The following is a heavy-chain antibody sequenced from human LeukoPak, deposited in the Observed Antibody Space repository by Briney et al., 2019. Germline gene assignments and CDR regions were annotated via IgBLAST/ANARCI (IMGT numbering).Heavy chain of an antibody. V-gene: IGHV3-30*02. CDR1: GFTFSSYG. J-gene: IGHJ4*02. CDR2: VRSDGSVE. CDR3: AKDLGTLISGTYYYYFDY. D-gene: IGHD3-10*01. Sequence: PGGSLRLSCAASGFTFSSYGMHWARQAPGKGLEWVAFVRSDGSVEYYADSVKGRFTISRDNSKNTLYLQMNSLRAEDSAVYYCAKDLGTLISGTYYYYFDYWGQGTLVTVSS.